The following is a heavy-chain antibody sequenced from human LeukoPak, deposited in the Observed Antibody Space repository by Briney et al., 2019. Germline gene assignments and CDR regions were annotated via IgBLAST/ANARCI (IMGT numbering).Heavy chain of an antibody. J-gene: IGHJ4*02. V-gene: IGHV1-69*13. Sequence: GASVKVSCTASGGTFSSYAISWVRQAPGQGLEWMGGIIPIFGTANYAQKFQGRVTITADESTSTAYMELSSLRSEDTAVYYCARVAYYYDSGGVHPVYYFDYWGQGTLVTVSS. CDR1: GGTFSSYA. CDR2: IIPIFGTA. CDR3: ARVAYYYDSGGVHPVYYFDY. D-gene: IGHD3-22*01.